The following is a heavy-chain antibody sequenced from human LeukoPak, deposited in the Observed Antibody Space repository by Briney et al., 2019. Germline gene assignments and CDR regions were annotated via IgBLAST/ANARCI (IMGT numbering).Heavy chain of an antibody. D-gene: IGHD6-13*01. CDR2: ISGSGGTT. CDR3: AAEHSTTDAFDI. V-gene: IGHV3-23*01. J-gene: IGHJ3*02. Sequence: GGSLRLSCAASGFTFNNYAMNWVRQAPGKGLEWVSVISGSGGTTYYADSVKGRFTISRDSSKNTLYLQMNSLRAEDTAVYYCAAEHSTTDAFDIWGQGTMVTVSS. CDR1: GFTFNNYA.